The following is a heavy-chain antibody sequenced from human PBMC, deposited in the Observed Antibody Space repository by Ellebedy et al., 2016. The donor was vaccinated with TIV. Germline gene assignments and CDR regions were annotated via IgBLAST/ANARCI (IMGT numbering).Heavy chain of an antibody. Sequence: GESLKISXVVSGFTFSSYAMHWVRQAPGKGLEWVAVISYDGSNKYYAGSVKGRFTISRDNSKNTLYLQMNSLRAEDTAVYYCARCSGNTVYYYMDVWGKGTTVTVSS. CDR2: ISYDGSNK. D-gene: IGHD1-7*01. CDR1: GFTFSSYA. J-gene: IGHJ6*03. CDR3: ARCSGNTVYYYMDV. V-gene: IGHV3-30-3*01.